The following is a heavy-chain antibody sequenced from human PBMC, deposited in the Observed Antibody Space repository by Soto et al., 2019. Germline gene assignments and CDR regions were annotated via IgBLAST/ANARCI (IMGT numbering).Heavy chain of an antibody. CDR3: ARAGAALVRGSIGGFDY. J-gene: IGHJ4*02. Sequence: VHLQQWGAGLLKPSETLSLTCAVNGGAFNGYYWTWIRQPPGKGLEWIGEINHSGSVDYNPSLNSRVTISNDTSKKQFSLTLTSVTAADTAVYYCARAGAALVRGSIGGFDYWGQGTLVTVSS. V-gene: IGHV4-34*01. CDR2: INHSGSV. CDR1: GGAFNGYY. D-gene: IGHD3-10*01.